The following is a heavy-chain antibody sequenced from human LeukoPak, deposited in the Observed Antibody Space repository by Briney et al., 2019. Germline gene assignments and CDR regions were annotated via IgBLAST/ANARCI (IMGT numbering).Heavy chain of an antibody. CDR3: ARAVHVVSNWFDP. CDR1: GFTFSSYA. J-gene: IGHJ5*02. Sequence: GRSLRLSCAASGFTFSSYAMHWVRQAPGKGLEWVAVISYDGSNKYYADSVKGRFTISRDNSKNTLYLQMNSLRAEDTAVYYCARAVHVVSNWFDPWGQGTLVTVSS. V-gene: IGHV3-30*01. CDR2: ISYDGSNK. D-gene: IGHD2-15*01.